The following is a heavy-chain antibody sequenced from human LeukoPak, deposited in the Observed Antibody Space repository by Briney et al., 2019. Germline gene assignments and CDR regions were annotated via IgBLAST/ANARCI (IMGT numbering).Heavy chain of an antibody. V-gene: IGHV4-31*03. J-gene: IGHJ4*02. D-gene: IGHD3-3*01. CDR2: IYYSGST. CDR1: GGSISSGGYY. CDR3: ASAPYDFWSGYYPFDY. Sequence: SETLSLTCMVSGGSISSGGYYWSWIRQHPGKGLEWIGYIYYSGSTYYNPSLKSRVTISVDTSKNQFSLKLSSVTAADTAVYYCASAPYDFWSGYYPFDYWGQGTLVTVSS.